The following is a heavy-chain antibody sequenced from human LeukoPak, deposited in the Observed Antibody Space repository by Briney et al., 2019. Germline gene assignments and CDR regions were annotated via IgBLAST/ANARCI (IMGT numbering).Heavy chain of an antibody. CDR2: IYYSGST. CDR1: GGSISSYY. Sequence: SETLSLTCTVSGGSISSYYWSWIRQPPGKGLEWIEYIYYSGSTNYNPSLKSRVTISVDTSKNQFSLKLSSVTAADTAVYYCAREVVVVPAASYYFDYWGQGTLVTVSS. CDR3: AREVVVVPAASYYFDY. V-gene: IGHV4-59*01. J-gene: IGHJ4*02. D-gene: IGHD2-2*01.